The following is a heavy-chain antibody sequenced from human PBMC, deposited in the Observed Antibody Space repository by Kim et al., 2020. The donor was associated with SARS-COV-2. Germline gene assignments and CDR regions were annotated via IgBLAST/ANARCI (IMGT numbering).Heavy chain of an antibody. Sequence: GGSLRLSCTASGFTFTSYAMRWVRQAPGKGLEWVAGIYGGGSNTYYVDSVEGRFTISRDNSKNTLYLQMNSLRAEDTAMYYCAREGSGRTSVDS. CDR2: IYGGGSNT. V-gene: IGHV3-30*04. CDR3: AREGSGRTSVDS. J-gene: IGHJ5*01. CDR1: GFTFTSYA. D-gene: IGHD1-26*01.